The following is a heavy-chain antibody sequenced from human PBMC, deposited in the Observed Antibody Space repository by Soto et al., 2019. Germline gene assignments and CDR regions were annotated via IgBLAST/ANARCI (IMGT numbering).Heavy chain of an antibody. D-gene: IGHD3-22*01. J-gene: IGHJ5*02. Sequence: ASVKVSCKASGYTFTSYGISWVRQAPGQGLEWMGWISAYNGNTNYAQKLQGRVTMTTDTSTSTAYMELRSLRSDDTAVYYCARGGGNYYDSSGYSEDNWFDPWGQGTLVTVSS. CDR2: ISAYNGNT. V-gene: IGHV1-18*01. CDR1: GYTFTSYG. CDR3: ARGGGNYYDSSGYSEDNWFDP.